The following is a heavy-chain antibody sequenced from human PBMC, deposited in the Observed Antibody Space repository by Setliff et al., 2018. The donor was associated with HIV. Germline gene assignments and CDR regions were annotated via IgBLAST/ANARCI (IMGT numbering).Heavy chain of an antibody. CDR1: GYTFTNSD. Sequence: ASVKVSCKASGYTFTNSDINWVRQATGQGLEWMGWMNPNSGNTGYAQKFQGRVIMTRDTSITTAYMELSSLRSDDTAVYYCARGAWYTIGWYSSRYMDVWGKGTTVTVSS. CDR2: MNPNSGNT. V-gene: IGHV1-8*02. J-gene: IGHJ6*03. D-gene: IGHD6-19*01. CDR3: ARGAWYTIGWYSSRYMDV.